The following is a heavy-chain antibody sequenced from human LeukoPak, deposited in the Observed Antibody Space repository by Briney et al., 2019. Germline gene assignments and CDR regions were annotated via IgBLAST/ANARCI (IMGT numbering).Heavy chain of an antibody. V-gene: IGHV1-8*03. Sequence: GASVKISCKASGYTFTSYDINWVRQATGQGLEWMGWMNPNSGNTGYAQKFRGRVTITRNTSISTAYMELSSLRSEDTAVYYCARAHYGGNPPDYWGQGTLVTVSS. CDR2: MNPNSGNT. D-gene: IGHD4-23*01. CDR1: GYTFTSYD. CDR3: ARAHYGGNPPDY. J-gene: IGHJ4*02.